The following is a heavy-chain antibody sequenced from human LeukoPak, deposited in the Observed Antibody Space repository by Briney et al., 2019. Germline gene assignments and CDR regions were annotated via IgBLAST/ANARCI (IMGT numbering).Heavy chain of an antibody. CDR2: ISSSSSYI. D-gene: IGHD6-13*01. Sequence: GGSLRLSCAASGFTFSSYSMNWVRQAPGKGLEWVSSISSSSSYIYYADSVKGRFTISRDNAKNSLYLQMNSLRAEDTAVYYCARDPSSSWSRYYYYGMDVWGQGTTVTVSS. V-gene: IGHV3-21*01. J-gene: IGHJ6*02. CDR1: GFTFSSYS. CDR3: ARDPSSSWSRYYYYGMDV.